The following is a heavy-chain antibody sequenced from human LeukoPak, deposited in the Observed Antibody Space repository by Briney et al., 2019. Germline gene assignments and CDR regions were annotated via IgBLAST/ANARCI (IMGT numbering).Heavy chain of an antibody. J-gene: IGHJ4*02. Sequence: PGGSLRLSCAASGFTFSSYSMNWVRQAPGKGLEWVSSITRSSDYIYYADSVKGRFTISRDNARNSLYLQMNSLRAEDTAVYYCARGVGVTPANAACYFDYWGQGSLVTASS. CDR1: GFTFSSYS. CDR3: ARGVGVTPANAACYFDY. CDR2: ITRSSDYI. D-gene: IGHD4-23*01. V-gene: IGHV3-21*01.